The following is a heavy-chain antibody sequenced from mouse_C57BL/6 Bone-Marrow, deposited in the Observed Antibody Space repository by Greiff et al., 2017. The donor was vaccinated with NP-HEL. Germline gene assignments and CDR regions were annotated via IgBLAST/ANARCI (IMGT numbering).Heavy chain of an antibody. CDR3: TREVLRRLDY. D-gene: IGHD1-2*01. J-gene: IGHJ2*01. CDR1: GYTFTDYE. Sequence: QVQLQQSGAELVRPGASVTLSCKASGYTFTDYEMHWVKQTPVHGLEWIGAIDPETGGTAYNQKFKGKARLTADKSSSTAYMELRSLTSEDSAVYYCTREVLRRLDYWGQGTTLTVSA. V-gene: IGHV1-15*01. CDR2: IDPETGGT.